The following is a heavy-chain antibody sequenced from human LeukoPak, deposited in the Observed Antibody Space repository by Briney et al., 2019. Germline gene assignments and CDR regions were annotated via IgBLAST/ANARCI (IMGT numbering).Heavy chain of an antibody. CDR3: ARNFYFDSSGYYHY. J-gene: IGHJ4*02. CDR2: INPNSGGT. V-gene: IGHV1-2*02. D-gene: IGHD3-22*01. Sequence: ASVKVSFKASGYTFTVYYMHWVRQAPGQGLEWMGWINPNSGGTNYAQKFQGRVTMTRDTSISTAYMELSRLRSDDTAVYHCARNFYFDSSGYYHYWGQGTLVTVSS. CDR1: GYTFTVYY.